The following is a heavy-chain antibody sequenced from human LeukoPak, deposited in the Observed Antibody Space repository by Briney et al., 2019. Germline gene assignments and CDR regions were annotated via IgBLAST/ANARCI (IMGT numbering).Heavy chain of an antibody. J-gene: IGHJ6*03. CDR1: GFTFSSYG. V-gene: IGHV3-23*01. Sequence: PGGSLRLSCAASGFTFSSYGMSWVRQAPGKGLEWVSAISGSGGSTYYADSVKGRFTISRDNSKNTLYLQMNSLRAEDTAVYYCAKGHKQTVTNYYMDVWGKGTTVTISS. D-gene: IGHD4-17*01. CDR2: ISGSGGST. CDR3: AKGHKQTVTNYYMDV.